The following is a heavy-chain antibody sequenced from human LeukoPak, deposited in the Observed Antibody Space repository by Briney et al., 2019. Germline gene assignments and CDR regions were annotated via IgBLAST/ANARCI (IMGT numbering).Heavy chain of an antibody. CDR2: INPNSGGT. V-gene: IGHV1-2*02. Sequence: ASVKVSCKASGYTFTGYYMHWVRQAPGQGLEWVGWINPNSGGTNYAQKFQGRVTMTRDTSISTAYMELSRLRSDDTAVYYCARAHQVVVAATEKSRYNWFDPWGQGTLVTVSS. CDR3: ARAHQVVVAATEKSRYNWFDP. J-gene: IGHJ5*02. CDR1: GYTFTGYY. D-gene: IGHD2-15*01.